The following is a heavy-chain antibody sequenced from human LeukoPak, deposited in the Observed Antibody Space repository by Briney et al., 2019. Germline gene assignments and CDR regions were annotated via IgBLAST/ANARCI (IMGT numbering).Heavy chain of an antibody. D-gene: IGHD1-26*01. V-gene: IGHV1-8*03. CDR1: GYSFTTYD. CDR3: ARVAGSIDY. J-gene: IGHJ4*02. Sequence: ASVKVSCKASGYSFTTYDINWVRQATGQGLEWMGWMNLKSGYTGYAQKFQGRVTITRDTSTSTVYMELSSLRSEDTAVYYCARVAGSIDYWGQGTLDTVSS. CDR2: MNLKSGYT.